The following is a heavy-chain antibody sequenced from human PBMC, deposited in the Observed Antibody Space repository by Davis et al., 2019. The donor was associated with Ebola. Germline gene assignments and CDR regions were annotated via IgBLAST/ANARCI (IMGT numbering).Heavy chain of an antibody. CDR3: ARPNHRGISYYGMDV. Sequence: GESLKISCVASGFTFSSHSMNWVRQAPGKGLEWVSFIGSSIYYADSVKGRFTISRDNSKNTLYLQMNSLRAEDTAVYYCARPNHRGISYYGMDVWGKGTTVTVSS. J-gene: IGHJ6*04. CDR2: IGSSI. V-gene: IGHV3-48*01. CDR1: GFTFSSHS. D-gene: IGHD3-10*01.